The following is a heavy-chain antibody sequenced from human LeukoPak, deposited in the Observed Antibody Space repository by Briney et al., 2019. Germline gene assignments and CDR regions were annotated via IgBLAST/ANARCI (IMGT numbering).Heavy chain of an antibody. J-gene: IGHJ5*02. D-gene: IGHD1-26*01. Sequence: SQTLSLTCTVSGGSIRSGGYYWSWIRQHPGKGLEWIGYIYYSGSTYYNPSLKSRVTISVDTSKNQFSLKLSSVTAADTAVYYCARESGLPQPSRWFDPWGQGTLVTVSS. CDR3: ARESGLPQPSRWFDP. CDR1: GGSIRSGGYY. V-gene: IGHV4-31*03. CDR2: IYYSGST.